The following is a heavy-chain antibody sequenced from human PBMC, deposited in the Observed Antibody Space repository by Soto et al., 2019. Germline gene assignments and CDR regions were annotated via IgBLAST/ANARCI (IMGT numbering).Heavy chain of an antibody. CDR1: GFSLTTDRVG. CDR2: IYWDDSK. D-gene: IGHD3-10*01. Sequence: QITLKESGPTLVKPTQTLTLTCTFSGFSLTTDRVGVGWIRQPPGEALEWLAVIYWDDSKTYRPSLESRLTNTKDTPQTQAALTLTNLDSLHTATYYCPHAYGGRSLYWGQGTLVTVSS. J-gene: IGHJ4*02. V-gene: IGHV2-5*02. CDR3: PHAYGGRSLY.